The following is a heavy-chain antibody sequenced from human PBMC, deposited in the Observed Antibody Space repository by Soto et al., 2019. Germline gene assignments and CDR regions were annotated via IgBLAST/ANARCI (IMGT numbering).Heavy chain of an antibody. J-gene: IGHJ6*02. Sequence: GESLKISCMCSGYKVSTWHNFTSYWIAWVRQMPGEGLEWMGVTYPGDSDTRYSPSFQGQVTISDDKSINSVYLQWSSLKASDTATYYCARLGFNYDFLSGYYNVHHYYGIDVWGQGTTVTVSS. CDR3: ARLGFNYDFLSGYYNVHHYYGIDV. V-gene: IGHV5-51*01. D-gene: IGHD3-3*01. CDR1: GYKVSTWHNFTSYW. CDR2: TYPGDSDT.